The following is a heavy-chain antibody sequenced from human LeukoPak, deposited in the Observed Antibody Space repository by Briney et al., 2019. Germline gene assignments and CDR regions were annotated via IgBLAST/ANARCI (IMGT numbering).Heavy chain of an antibody. J-gene: IGHJ4*02. V-gene: IGHV1-69*05. CDR3: ARTPYDILTGYSYYFDY. CDR1: GRTFSSYA. D-gene: IGHD3-9*01. Sequence: GASVKLSCKASGRTFSSYAISWVRQAPGQGLEWMGGIIPIFGTANYAQKFQGRVTITTDESTSTAYMELSSLRSEDTAVYYCARTPYDILTGYSYYFDYWGQGTLVTVSS. CDR2: IIPIFGTA.